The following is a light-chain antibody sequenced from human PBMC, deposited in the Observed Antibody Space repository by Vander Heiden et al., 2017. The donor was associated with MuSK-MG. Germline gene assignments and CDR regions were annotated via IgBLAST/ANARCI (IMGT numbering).Light chain of an antibody. CDR2: DAS. Sequence: DIQMTQSPSSLSASVGDRVTITCQASQDISNYLNWYQQKPGKAPKLLIYDASNLETGVPSRFSGSGSGTDFTFTISSLQPEDIATYYCQQYENLPYTCGQGTKLEIK. J-gene: IGKJ2*01. CDR1: QDISNY. CDR3: QQYENLPYT. V-gene: IGKV1-33*01.